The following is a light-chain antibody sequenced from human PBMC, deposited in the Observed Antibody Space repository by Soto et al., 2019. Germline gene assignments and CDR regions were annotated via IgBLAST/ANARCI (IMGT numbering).Light chain of an antibody. V-gene: IGKV3-15*01. CDR2: GAS. J-gene: IGKJ5*01. Sequence: EIVMTQSPATLSVSPGERATLSCRASQSVSSNLAWYQQKPGQAPRLLIYGASTRATGIPARFSGSGSGTEFTLTISSLQSEDIATYYCQQYDNLPSITFGLGTRLEIK. CDR3: QQYDNLPSIT. CDR1: QSVSSN.